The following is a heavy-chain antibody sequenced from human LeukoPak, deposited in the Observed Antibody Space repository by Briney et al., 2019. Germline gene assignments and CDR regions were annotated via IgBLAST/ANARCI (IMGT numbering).Heavy chain of an antibody. V-gene: IGHV3-23*01. CDR2: ISGGGGNT. Sequence: GGSLRLSCAASGFTFSSYAMSWVRQALGKGLEWVSAISGGGGNTYYADCVKGRFTISRDSSKNTLYLQMNSLRAEDTAVYYCAKVGGAGTWYGNTWPFDYWGQGTLVTVSS. J-gene: IGHJ4*02. CDR3: AKVGGAGTWYGNTWPFDY. D-gene: IGHD3-16*01. CDR1: GFTFSSYA.